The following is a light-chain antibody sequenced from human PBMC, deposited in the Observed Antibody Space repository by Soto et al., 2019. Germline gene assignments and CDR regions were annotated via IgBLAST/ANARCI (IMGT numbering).Light chain of an antibody. V-gene: IGKV1-27*01. J-gene: IGKJ3*01. CDR1: QGISNY. CDR2: AAS. Sequence: DVQMTQSPSSLSASVGDRVTITCRASQGISNYLAWYQQKPGKVPKLLIYAASTLQSGVPSRFSGSGSGTDFTLTISGLQPEDVATYYCQKYNSATRTFGPGTKVDIK. CDR3: QKYNSATRT.